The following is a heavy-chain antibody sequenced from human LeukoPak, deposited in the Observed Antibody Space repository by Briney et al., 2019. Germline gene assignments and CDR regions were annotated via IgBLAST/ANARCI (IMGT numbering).Heavy chain of an antibody. V-gene: IGHV4-4*07. CDR3: ARDMREADYYDSSGYYDAFDI. CDR2: IYTSRST. Sequence: SETLSLTCTVSGGSISSYYWSWIRQPAGKGLEWIGRIYTSRSTNYNPSLKSRVTMSVDTSKNQFSLKLSSVTAADTAVYYCARDMREADYYDSSGYYDAFDIWGQGTMVTVSS. D-gene: IGHD3-22*01. J-gene: IGHJ3*02. CDR1: GGSISSYY.